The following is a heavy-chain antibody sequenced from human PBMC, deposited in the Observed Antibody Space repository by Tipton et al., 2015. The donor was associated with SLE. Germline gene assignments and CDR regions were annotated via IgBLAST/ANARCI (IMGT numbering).Heavy chain of an antibody. J-gene: IGHJ3*02. D-gene: IGHD4-23*01. CDR1: GFTFSSYA. Sequence: SLRLSCAASGFTFSSYAMHWVRQAPGKGLEWVAVISYDGSNKYYADSVKGRFTISRDNSKNTLYLQMNSLRAEDTAVYYCARERWYPDAFDIWGQGTMVTVSS. CDR2: ISYDGSNK. CDR3: ARERWYPDAFDI. V-gene: IGHV3-30-3*01.